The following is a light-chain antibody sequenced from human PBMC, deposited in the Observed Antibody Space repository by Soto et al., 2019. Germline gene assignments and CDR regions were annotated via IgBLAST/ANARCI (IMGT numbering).Light chain of an antibody. CDR3: QQRTSYPIT. CDR2: DAS. J-gene: IGKJ5*01. Sequence: MTHTPGTLTVSIAERGTISCRASQSISTWLAWYQQKPGKAPKLLIYDASSLESGVPSRFSGSGSGTEFTLTISSLQPEDFAIYYCQQRTSYPITFAQGTRLEI. CDR1: QSISTW. V-gene: IGKV1-5*01.